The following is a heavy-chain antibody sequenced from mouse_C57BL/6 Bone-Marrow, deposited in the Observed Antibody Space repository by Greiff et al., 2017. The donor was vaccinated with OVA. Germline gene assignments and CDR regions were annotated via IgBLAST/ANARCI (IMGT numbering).Heavy chain of an antibody. CDR2: ISDGVGST. D-gene: IGHD2-3*01. CDR3: AGDGYPFAY. V-gene: IGHV5-4*01. CDR1: GFTFSSYA. Sequence: EVQGVESGGGLVKPGGSLKLSCAASGFTFSSYAMSWVRQTPEKRLEWVATISDGVGSTYYPDTVKGRFTISRDNAKNNLYLQTSHLKAEDTAMYYCAGDGYPFAYWGQGTLVTVSA. J-gene: IGHJ3*01.